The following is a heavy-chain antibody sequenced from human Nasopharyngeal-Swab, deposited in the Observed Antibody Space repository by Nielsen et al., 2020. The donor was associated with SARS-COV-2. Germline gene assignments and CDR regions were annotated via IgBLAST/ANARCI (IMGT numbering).Heavy chain of an antibody. Sequence: SETLSLTCAISGDSVSSNNVGWNWLRQSPSRCLEWLGRTYYGSKWYNHYAPSVKSRVTIKPDTSKNQFSLQMDSVTPEDSAVYYCARGFLQTGFDYWGQGTLVTVSS. D-gene: IGHD3-9*01. V-gene: IGHV6-1*01. CDR2: TYYGSKWYN. CDR3: ARGFLQTGFDY. CDR1: GDSVSSNNVG. J-gene: IGHJ4*02.